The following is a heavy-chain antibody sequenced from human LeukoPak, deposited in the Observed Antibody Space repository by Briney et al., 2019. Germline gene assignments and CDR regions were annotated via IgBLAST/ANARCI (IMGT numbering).Heavy chain of an antibody. V-gene: IGHV4-59*03. Sequence: SETLSLTCTVSAGSINRFYWNWIRQSPGKGLEWIGYIHHSGSTKYNPSLQSRVTMSMDTSKNQVSLKLSSVSAADSAVYSCATNTGSYFAWFDYWGQGTLVTVSS. CDR2: IHHSGST. CDR3: ATNTGSYFAWFDY. CDR1: AGSINRFY. D-gene: IGHD1-26*01. J-gene: IGHJ4*02.